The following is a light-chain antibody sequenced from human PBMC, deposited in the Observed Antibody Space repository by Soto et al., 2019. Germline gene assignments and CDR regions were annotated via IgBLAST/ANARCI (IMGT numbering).Light chain of an antibody. CDR2: GAF. Sequence: EIVMTQSPATLSLSPGERATLSCRASQSVNSNLAWYQQKPGQPPRLLIYGAFNRVTGIAGRFSGSGSGTEFTLTISSLQPEDFAVYYCQQYKDWPPWTFGQGTKVEIK. CDR1: QSVNSN. V-gene: IGKV3-15*01. CDR3: QQYKDWPPWT. J-gene: IGKJ1*01.